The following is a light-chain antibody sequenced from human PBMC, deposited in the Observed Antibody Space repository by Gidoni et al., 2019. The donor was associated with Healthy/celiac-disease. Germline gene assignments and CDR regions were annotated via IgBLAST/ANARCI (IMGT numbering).Light chain of an antibody. Sequence: QSVLTPPPSVSEAPGQRVTISCTGSSSNIGAGYDVHWYQQLPGTAPKLLIYGNSNRPSGVPDRFSGSKSDTSASLAITGLQAEDEADYYCQSYDSSLSVVVFGGGTKLTVL. CDR1: SSNIGAGYD. CDR2: GNS. CDR3: QSYDSSLSVVV. V-gene: IGLV1-40*01. J-gene: IGLJ2*01.